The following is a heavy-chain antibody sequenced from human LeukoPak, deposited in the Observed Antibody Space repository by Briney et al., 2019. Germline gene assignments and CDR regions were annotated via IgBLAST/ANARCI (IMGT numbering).Heavy chain of an antibody. CDR3: AKDYDSSGYYYAYFDY. CDR2: ISYDGSNK. V-gene: IGHV3-30*18. D-gene: IGHD3-22*01. Sequence: PGGSLRLSCAASGFTFSSYGMHWVRQAPGKGLEWVAVISYDGSNKYYADSVKGRFTISRDNSKNTLYLQMNSLRAEDTAVYYCAKDYDSSGYYYAYFDYWGQGTLVTVSS. CDR1: GFTFSSYG. J-gene: IGHJ4*02.